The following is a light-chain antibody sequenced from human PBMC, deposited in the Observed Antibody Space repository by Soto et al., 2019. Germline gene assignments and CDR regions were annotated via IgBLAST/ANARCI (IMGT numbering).Light chain of an antibody. V-gene: IGLV2-14*01. CDR1: SSDVGGYNY. CDR2: DVS. Sequence: QSALTQPASVSGSPGQSITISCTGTSSDVGGYNYVSWYQQHPDKAPKLMIYDVSNRPSGVSNRFSGSKSGNTASLTISGLQAEDEADYYCSSYTSGSTLVFGTGTKVTVL. J-gene: IGLJ1*01. CDR3: SSYTSGSTLV.